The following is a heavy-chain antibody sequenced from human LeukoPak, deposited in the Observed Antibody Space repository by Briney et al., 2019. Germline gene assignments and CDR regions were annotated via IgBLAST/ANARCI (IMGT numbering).Heavy chain of an antibody. CDR3: ARQWSSYGYYDAFDI. J-gene: IGHJ3*02. CDR1: GGSISSGGYS. CDR2: IYHSGST. D-gene: IGHD5-18*01. Sequence: SETLSLTCAVSGGSISSGGYSWSWIRQPPGKGLEWIGYIYHSGSTYYNPSLKSRVTISVDRSKNQFSLKLSSVTAADTAVYYCARQWSSYGYYDAFDIWGQGTMVTVSS. V-gene: IGHV4-30-2*01.